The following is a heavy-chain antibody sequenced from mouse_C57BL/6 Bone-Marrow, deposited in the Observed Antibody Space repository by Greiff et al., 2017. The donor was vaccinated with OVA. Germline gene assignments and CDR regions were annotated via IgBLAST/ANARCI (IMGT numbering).Heavy chain of an antibody. D-gene: IGHD3-2*02. Sequence: VQLQQSGAELARPGASVKMSCKASGYTFTSYTMHWVKQRPGQGLEWIGYINPSSGYTKYNQQFKDKATLTADKSSSTAYMQLSSLTSEDSVVYYGARSAQATSLYWGQGTSVTVSS. V-gene: IGHV1-4*01. J-gene: IGHJ4*01. CDR2: INPSSGYT. CDR3: ARSAQATSLY. CDR1: GYTFTSYT.